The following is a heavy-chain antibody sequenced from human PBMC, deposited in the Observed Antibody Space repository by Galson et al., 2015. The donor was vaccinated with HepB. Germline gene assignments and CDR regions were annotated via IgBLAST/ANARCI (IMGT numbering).Heavy chain of an antibody. J-gene: IGHJ2*01. V-gene: IGHV1-3*01. D-gene: IGHD4-17*01. CDR2: INAGNGNT. CDR3: AREHDYGDYTAGWYFDL. CDR1: GYTFTSYA. Sequence: SVKVSCKASGYTFTSYAMHWVRQAPGQRLEWMGWINAGNGNTKYSQKFQGRVTITRDTSASTAYMELSSLRSEDTAVYYCAREHDYGDYTAGWYFDLWGRGTLVTVSS.